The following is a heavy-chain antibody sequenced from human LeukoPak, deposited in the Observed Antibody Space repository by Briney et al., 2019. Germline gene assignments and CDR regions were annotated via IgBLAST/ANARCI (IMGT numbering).Heavy chain of an antibody. D-gene: IGHD5-24*01. J-gene: IGHJ4*02. CDR3: ARDRYGDGFAHFDY. CDR2: ITPGGGT. V-gene: IGHV1-2*02. Sequence: GASVTVSCTASGYTFTYYAMHWVRQAPGQGLQWMGWITPGGGTNYPQKFQGRVAITWDTSITTAYMDLSRLTSDDTAVYYCARDRYGDGFAHFDYWGQGALVTVSS. CDR1: GYTFTYYA.